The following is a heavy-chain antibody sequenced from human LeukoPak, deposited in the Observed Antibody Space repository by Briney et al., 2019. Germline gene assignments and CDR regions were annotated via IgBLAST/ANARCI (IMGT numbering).Heavy chain of an antibody. V-gene: IGHV3-33*01. D-gene: IGHD3-10*01. CDR2: IWHDGSHK. CDR3: AGEIFGSGSYPDF. CDR1: GFAFNTYA. J-gene: IGHJ4*02. Sequence: GGSLGLSCAASGFAFNTYAMHWVRQAPGQGLEWVALIWHDGSHKFYSNSVRGQFTISRDNSKNTVSLQMNNLRPEDTAVYYCAGEIFGSGSYPDFWGQGTLVTVSS.